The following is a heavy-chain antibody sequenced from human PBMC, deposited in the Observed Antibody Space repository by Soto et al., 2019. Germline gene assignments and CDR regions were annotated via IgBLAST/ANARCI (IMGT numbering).Heavy chain of an antibody. V-gene: IGHV4-59*01. Sequence: SETLSLTCTVSGGSISSYYWSWIRQPPGKGLEWIGYIYYSGSTNYNPSLKSRVTISVDTSKNQFSLKLSSVTAADTAVYYCARDHNYKAGWGAAAEYYYYGMDVWGQGTTVTVSS. CDR2: IYYSGST. D-gene: IGHD6-13*01. J-gene: IGHJ6*02. CDR1: GGSISSYY. CDR3: ARDHNYKAGWGAAAEYYYYGMDV.